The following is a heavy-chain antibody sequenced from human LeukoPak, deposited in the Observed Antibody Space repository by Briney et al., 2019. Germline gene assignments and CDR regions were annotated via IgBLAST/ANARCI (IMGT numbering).Heavy chain of an antibody. V-gene: IGHV4-61*02. D-gene: IGHD2-15*01. J-gene: IGHJ4*02. CDR3: ASTRDIVAVVAATEFDY. CDR2: IYTSGST. Sequence: PSQTLSLTCTVSGGSISSGSYYWSWIRQPAGKGLEWIGRIYTSGSTNYNPSLKSRVTISVDTSKNQFSLKLSSVTAADTAVYYCASTRDIVAVVAATEFDYWGQGTLVTVSS. CDR1: GGSISSGSYY.